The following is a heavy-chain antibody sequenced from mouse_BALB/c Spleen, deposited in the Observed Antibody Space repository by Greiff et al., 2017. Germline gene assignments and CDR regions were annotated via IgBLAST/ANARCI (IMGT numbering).Heavy chain of an antibody. CDR2: IDPFNGGT. Sequence: EVQLQQSGPELMKPGASVKISCKASGYSFTSYYMHWVKQSHGKSLEWIGYIDPFNGGTSYNQKFKGKATLTVDKSSSTAYMHLSSLTSEDSAVYYCARERGGNCPFDNWGQGTTLTVSS. CDR3: ARERGGNCPFDN. CDR1: GYSFTSYY. D-gene: IGHD2-1*01. V-gene: IGHV1S135*01. J-gene: IGHJ2*01.